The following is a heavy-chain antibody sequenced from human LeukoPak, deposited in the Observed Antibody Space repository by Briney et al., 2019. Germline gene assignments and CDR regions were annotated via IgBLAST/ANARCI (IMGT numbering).Heavy chain of an antibody. J-gene: IGHJ6*02. CDR2: MNPNGGNT. D-gene: IGHD2-15*01. V-gene: IGHV1-8*01. CDR1: GYTFTSYD. CDR3: ARGYSPIYYFYGMDV. Sequence: ASVKVSCKASGYTFTSYDINWVRQATGQGLEWMGWMNPNGGNTGFAQKFQGRVTMTRNTSISTAYMELSSLRSEDTAVYYCARGYSPIYYFYGMDVWGQGTTVTVSS.